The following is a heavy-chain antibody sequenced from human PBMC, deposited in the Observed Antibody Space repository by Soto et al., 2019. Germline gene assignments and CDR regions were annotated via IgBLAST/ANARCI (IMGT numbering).Heavy chain of an antibody. J-gene: IGHJ5*02. CDR1: GYTFTSYN. Sequence: QVQLVQSGAEVKKPGASVKVSCKASGYTFTSYNIHWVRQAPGQGLEWVGMINPRGFFTTYAQKFRGRVTMTGDTSSSVVYMELRNLRSEDTAMYYCARAARRFGELFWFDPWGQGTLVSVSS. V-gene: IGHV1-46*01. D-gene: IGHD3-10*01. CDR3: ARAARRFGELFWFDP. CDR2: INPRGFFT.